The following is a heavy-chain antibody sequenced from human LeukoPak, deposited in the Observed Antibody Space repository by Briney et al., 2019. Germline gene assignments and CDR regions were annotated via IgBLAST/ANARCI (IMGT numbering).Heavy chain of an antibody. CDR3: ARDPPGIAAAPNWFDP. V-gene: IGHV1-18*01. Sequence: ASVKLSCKSSGSTFTSYGISWVRQAPGPGLEWMGWIIAYNGKTNYAQKLQGRVTMTTDTSTSTAYMELRSLRSDDTAVYYCARDPPGIAAAPNWFDPWGQGTLVTVSS. J-gene: IGHJ5*02. CDR2: IIAYNGKT. CDR1: GSTFTSYG. D-gene: IGHD6-13*01.